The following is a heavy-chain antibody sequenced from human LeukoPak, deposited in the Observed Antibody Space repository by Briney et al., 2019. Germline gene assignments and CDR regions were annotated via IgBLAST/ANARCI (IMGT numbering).Heavy chain of an antibody. CDR3: ARSSGYGVADY. V-gene: IGHV3-21*01. CDR1: GFTFSIYS. J-gene: IGHJ4*02. CDR2: ISGSGSYM. Sequence: KTGGSLRLSCAASGFTFSIYSMNWVRQAPGKGLEWVSSISGSGSYMYYADSLKGRFTISRDNAKNSLYLQINSLRAEDTAVYYCARSSGYGVADYWGQGTLVTVSS. D-gene: IGHD5-12*01.